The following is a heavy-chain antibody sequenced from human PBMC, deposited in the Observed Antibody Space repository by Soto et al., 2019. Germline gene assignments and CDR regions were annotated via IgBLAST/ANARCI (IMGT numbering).Heavy chain of an antibody. CDR1: GGSISSGGYY. J-gene: IGHJ5*02. CDR2: IYYSGST. V-gene: IGHV4-31*03. CDR3: ARDALIAAAGTHWFDP. D-gene: IGHD6-13*01. Sequence: TSETLSLTCTVSGGSISSGGYYWSWIRQHPGKGLEWIGYIYYSGSTYYNPSLKSRVTISVDTSKNQFSLKLSSVTAADTAVYYCARDALIAAAGTHWFDPWGQGTLVTVSS.